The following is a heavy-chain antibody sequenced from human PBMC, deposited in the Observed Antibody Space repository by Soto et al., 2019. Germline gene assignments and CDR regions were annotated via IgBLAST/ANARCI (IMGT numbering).Heavy chain of an antibody. CDR2: IYYSGST. CDR1: GGSISSSSYY. D-gene: IGHD2-2*01. CDR3: ARGVSSFDY. V-gene: IGHV4-39*01. J-gene: IGHJ4*02. Sequence: SETLSLTCTVSGGSISSSSYYWGWIRQPPGKGLEWIGSIYYSGSTYYNPSLKSRVTISVDTSKNQFSLKLSSVTAADTAVYYCARGVSSFDYWGQGTLVTVSS.